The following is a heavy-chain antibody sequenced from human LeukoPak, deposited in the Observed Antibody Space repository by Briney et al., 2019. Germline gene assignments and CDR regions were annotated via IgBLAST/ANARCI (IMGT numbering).Heavy chain of an antibody. J-gene: IGHJ4*02. Sequence: GRSLRLSCAASGFTFSSYAMHWVRQAPGKGLEWVAVISYDGSNKYYADSVKGRFTISSDNSKNTLYLQMNSLRAEDTAVYYCARGDGSGWSGDYWGQGTLVTVSS. CDR2: ISYDGSNK. CDR3: ARGDGSGWSGDY. CDR1: GFTFSSYA. V-gene: IGHV3-30-3*01. D-gene: IGHD6-19*01.